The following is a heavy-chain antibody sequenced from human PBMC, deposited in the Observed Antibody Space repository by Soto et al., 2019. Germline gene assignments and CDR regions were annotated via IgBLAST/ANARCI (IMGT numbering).Heavy chain of an antibody. D-gene: IGHD3-10*01. CDR2: IIPLFGTA. Sequence: SVKVSCKASGGTFSSYAISWVRQAPGQGLEWMGGIIPLFGTASYAQKFQGRVTITADESTSTVYMELSSLRSDDTAVYFCATELGENPASPFDAWGQGTLVTVSS. V-gene: IGHV1-69*13. CDR3: ATELGENPASPFDA. CDR1: GGTFSSYA. J-gene: IGHJ4*02.